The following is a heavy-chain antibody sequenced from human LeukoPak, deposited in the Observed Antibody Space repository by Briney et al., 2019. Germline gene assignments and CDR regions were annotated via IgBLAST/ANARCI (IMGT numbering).Heavy chain of an antibody. CDR2: IYSGGST. J-gene: IGHJ4*02. V-gene: IGHV3-53*01. Sequence: PGGSLRLSCAASGFTFSSYSMHWVRQAPGKGLEWVSTIYSGGSTYYADSVKGRLTISRDNSKNTLYLQMNSLRAEDTAVYYCARGYTRYYFDYCGQGTLVTVSS. CDR3: ARGYTRYYFDY. CDR1: GFTFSSYS. D-gene: IGHD2-2*02.